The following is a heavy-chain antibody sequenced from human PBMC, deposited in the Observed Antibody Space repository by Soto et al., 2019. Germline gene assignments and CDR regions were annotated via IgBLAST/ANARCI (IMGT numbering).Heavy chain of an antibody. CDR2: IIPILGIA. D-gene: IGHD2-15*01. J-gene: IGHJ4*02. CDR3: ARVGAATQFDY. V-gene: IGHV1-69*02. CDR1: GGTFSSYT. Sequence: QVQLVQSGAEVKKPGSSVKVSSKATGGTFSSYTISWVRQAPGQGLEWMGRIIPILGIANYAQKFQGRVTITADKSTSTAYMELSSLRSEDTAVYYCARVGAATQFDYWGQGTLVTVSS.